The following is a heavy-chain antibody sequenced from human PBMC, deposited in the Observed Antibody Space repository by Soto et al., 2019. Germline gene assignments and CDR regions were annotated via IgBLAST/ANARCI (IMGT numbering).Heavy chain of an antibody. D-gene: IGHD3-16*01. V-gene: IGHV3-33*01. J-gene: IGHJ6*02. CDR1: GFSFSSYG. CDR2: IWYDGRNK. CDR3: AGWGKNSYGMDV. Sequence: QVQLVESGGGVVQPGRSLRLSCAASGFSFSSYGMHLVPQAPDKGLVWVANIWYDGRNKYYADSVKGRFTISRDNSKNTFYLRVNGLRAEDTAVYYCAGWGKNSYGMDVWGQGTTVTVSS.